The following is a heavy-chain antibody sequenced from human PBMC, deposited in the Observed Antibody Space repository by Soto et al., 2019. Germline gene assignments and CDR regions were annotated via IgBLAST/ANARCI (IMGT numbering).Heavy chain of an antibody. CDR2: IYYSGST. V-gene: IGHV4-39*01. Sequence: SETLSLTCTVSGGSISSSSYYWGWIRQPPGKGLEWIGSIYYSGSTYYNPSLKSRVTISVDTSKNQFSLKLSSVTAADTAVYYCARVVLMVYAFDYWGQGTLVTVSA. CDR1: GGSISSSSYY. D-gene: IGHD2-8*01. J-gene: IGHJ4*02. CDR3: ARVVLMVYAFDY.